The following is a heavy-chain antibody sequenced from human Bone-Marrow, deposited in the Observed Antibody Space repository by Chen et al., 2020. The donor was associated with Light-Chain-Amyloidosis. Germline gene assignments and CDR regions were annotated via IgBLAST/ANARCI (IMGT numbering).Heavy chain of an antibody. CDR1: GFSFSNYW. J-gene: IGHJ4*02. D-gene: IGHD2-21*01. CDR3: ARDLGPRYCGGNDCTPC. Sequence: QLVESGGGLVQPGGSLRLSCAASGFSFSNYWMYLVRRAPGKGLVWVSRIKRCGSSKRYGEPREGLLTHFRDNAKNTLYLQMNSLRVEDTAVYYCARDLGPRYCGGNDCTPCWGQGTLVTVS. V-gene: IGHV3-74*01. CDR2: IKRCGSSK.